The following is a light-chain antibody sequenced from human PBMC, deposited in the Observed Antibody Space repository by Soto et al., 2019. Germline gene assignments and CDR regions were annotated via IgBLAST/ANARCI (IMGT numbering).Light chain of an antibody. J-gene: IGKJ4*01. CDR1: QSVSSH. CDR3: QQRSNWPFT. Sequence: EIVLTQSPSTLSLSPGERAALSCRASQSVSSHLAWYQQKPGQAPRLLIYDASNRATGIPARFSGSGSGTDFTLIIRHLEPEDLSVYYCQQRSNWPFTFGGGTKVEIK. CDR2: DAS. V-gene: IGKV3-11*01.